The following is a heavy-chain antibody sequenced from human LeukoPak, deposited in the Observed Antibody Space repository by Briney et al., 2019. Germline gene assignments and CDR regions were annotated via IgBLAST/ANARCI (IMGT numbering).Heavy chain of an antibody. CDR3: ARDDPYDLAHCDY. Sequence: PGGSLRLSCAASGFTFSTYPMHWVRQAPGKGLEWVAVISYDGNTKYYADSVKGRFTISRDSSKSTLYLQMNSLTVEDTAVYYCARDDPYDLAHCDYWGQGTLVTVSS. V-gene: IGHV3-30-3*01. D-gene: IGHD5-12*01. CDR2: ISYDGNTK. J-gene: IGHJ4*02. CDR1: GFTFSTYP.